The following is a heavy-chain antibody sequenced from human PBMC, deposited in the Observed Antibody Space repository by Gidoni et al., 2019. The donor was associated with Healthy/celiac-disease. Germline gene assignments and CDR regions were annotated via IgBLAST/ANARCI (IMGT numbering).Heavy chain of an antibody. CDR3: AKDFYDSSGYYNPFDY. V-gene: IGHV3-9*01. D-gene: IGHD3-22*01. CDR2: ISWNSGSI. CDR1: GFPFDDYA. Sequence: EVQLVESGGGLVQPGRSLRLSCAASGFPFDDYAMHWVRQAPGKGLEWVSGISWNSGSIGYADSVKGRFTISRDNAKNSLYLQMNSLRAEDTALYYCAKDFYDSSGYYNPFDYWGQGTLVTVSS. J-gene: IGHJ4*02.